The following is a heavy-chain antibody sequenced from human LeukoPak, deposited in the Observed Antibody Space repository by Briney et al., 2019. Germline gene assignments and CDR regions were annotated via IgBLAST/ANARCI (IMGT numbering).Heavy chain of an antibody. J-gene: IGHJ4*02. CDR1: GFTFDDYA. V-gene: IGHV3-9*01. CDR2: ISWNSGSI. D-gene: IGHD5-12*01. CDR3: AKDISSGGYDYALGDGHYFDY. Sequence: PRGSLRLSCAASGFTFDDYAMHWVRQAPGKGLEWVSGISWNSGSIGYADSVKGRFTISRDNAKNSLYLQMNSLRAEDTALYYCAKDISSGGYDYALGDGHYFDYWGQGTLVTVSS.